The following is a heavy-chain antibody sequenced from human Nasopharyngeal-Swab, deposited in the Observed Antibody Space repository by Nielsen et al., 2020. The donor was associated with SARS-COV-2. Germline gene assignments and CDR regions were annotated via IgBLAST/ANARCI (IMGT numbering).Heavy chain of an antibody. Sequence: GGSLRLSCTASGFAFGDYAMSWFRQAPGKGLEWVGFIRSKAYGGTTEYAASVKGRFTISRDDSKSIAYLQMNSLKTEDTAVYYCTGAGYSSGWAFDYWGQGTLVTVSS. CDR2: IRSKAYGGTT. J-gene: IGHJ4*02. CDR1: GFAFGDYA. D-gene: IGHD6-19*01. V-gene: IGHV3-49*03. CDR3: TGAGYSSGWAFDY.